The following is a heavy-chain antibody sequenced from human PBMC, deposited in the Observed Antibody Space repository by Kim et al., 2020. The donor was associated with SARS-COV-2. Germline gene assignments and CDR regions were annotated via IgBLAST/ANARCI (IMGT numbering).Heavy chain of an antibody. Sequence: GGSLRLSCAASGFTFSSYAMSWVRQAPGKGLEWVSAISGSGGSTYYADSVKGRFTISRDNSENTLYLQMNSLRAEDTAVYYCAKVRGDWNYDDYFDYWGQGTLVTVSS. CDR2: ISGSGGST. V-gene: IGHV3-23*01. D-gene: IGHD1-7*01. CDR3: AKVRGDWNYDDYFDY. CDR1: GFTFSSYA. J-gene: IGHJ4*02.